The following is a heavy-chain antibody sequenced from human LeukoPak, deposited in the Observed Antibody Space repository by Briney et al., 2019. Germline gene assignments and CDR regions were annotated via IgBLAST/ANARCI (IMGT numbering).Heavy chain of an antibody. Sequence: GGSLRLSCAASGFTFSTYAMSWVRQAPGKGLEWVSIISGSSRHIYYADSVKGRFTISRDNSKNTLYLQMTSLRAEDTAVYYCTTTKVRYWQWLVFEAFDIWGQGTMVTVSS. CDR2: ISGSSRHI. D-gene: IGHD6-19*01. J-gene: IGHJ3*02. CDR1: GFTFSTYA. V-gene: IGHV3-23*01. CDR3: TTTKVRYWQWLVFEAFDI.